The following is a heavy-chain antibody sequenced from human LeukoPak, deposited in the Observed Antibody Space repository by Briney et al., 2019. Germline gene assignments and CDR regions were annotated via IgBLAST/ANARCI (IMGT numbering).Heavy chain of an antibody. CDR3: AREGYSSGSRTGIDY. CDR2: MYSGGTT. V-gene: IGHV3-53*05. D-gene: IGHD5-18*01. J-gene: IGHJ4*02. Sequence: GGSLRLSCAASGFSVSTNFMNWVRQAPGRGLEWVSVMYSGGTTSYADSVKGRFTISRDNSKNTVSLRMNSLRIDDTAVYYCAREGYSSGSRTGIDYWGQGTLVTVSS. CDR1: GFSVSTNF.